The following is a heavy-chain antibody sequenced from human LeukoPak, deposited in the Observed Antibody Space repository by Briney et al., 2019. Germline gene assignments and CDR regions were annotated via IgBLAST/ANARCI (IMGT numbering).Heavy chain of an antibody. V-gene: IGHV3-21*05. CDR2: IRTTAEGAKYA. CDR3: ASGSTLNQRNDRMDY. Sequence: GGSLRLSCATSGFSFTDYPMNWVRQAPGKGLEWISNIRTTAEGAKYAYYADSVKGRFTISRDNAKNSLYLQMNSLRAEDTAVYYCASGSTLNQRNDRMDYWGQGTLVTVSS. J-gene: IGHJ4*02. CDR1: GFSFTDYP. D-gene: IGHD1-1*01.